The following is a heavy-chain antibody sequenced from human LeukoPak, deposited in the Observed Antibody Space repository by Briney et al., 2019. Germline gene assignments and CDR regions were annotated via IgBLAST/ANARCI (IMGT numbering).Heavy chain of an antibody. Sequence: ASVKVSCKASGGTFSSYAISWVRQAPGQGLEWMGGIIPIFGTANYAQKFQGRVTITTDESTSTAYMELSSLRSEDTAVYYCARGGIAVANQGFDYWGQGTLVTVSS. CDR2: IIPIFGTA. D-gene: IGHD6-19*01. CDR1: GGTFSSYA. J-gene: IGHJ4*02. CDR3: ARGGIAVANQGFDY. V-gene: IGHV1-69*05.